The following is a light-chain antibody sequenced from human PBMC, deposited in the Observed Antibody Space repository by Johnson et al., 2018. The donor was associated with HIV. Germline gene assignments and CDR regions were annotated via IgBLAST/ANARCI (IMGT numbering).Light chain of an antibody. Sequence: QSVLTQPPSVSAAPGQKVTISCSGSSSNIGNNYVSWYQQLPGTAPKLLIYENNKRPSGIPDRFSGSKSGTSATLGITVLQTGDEADYYCGTWDSSLSAWFYVFGTGTKVTVL. CDR2: ENN. J-gene: IGLJ1*01. CDR3: GTWDSSLSAWFYV. V-gene: IGLV1-51*02. CDR1: SSNIGNNY.